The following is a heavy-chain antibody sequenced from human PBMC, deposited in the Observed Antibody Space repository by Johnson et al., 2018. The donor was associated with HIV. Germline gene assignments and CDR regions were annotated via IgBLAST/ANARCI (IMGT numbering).Heavy chain of an antibody. CDR1: GFTFSSYG. J-gene: IGHJ3*02. Sequence: QVQLVESGGGVVQPGGSLRLSCAASGFTFSSYGMHWVRQAPDKGLEWVAVMWYDGSNRYYADSVKGRFTLSRDNSKNTLYLQMNSLKTEDTAVYYCTTVLRYDILTGYWLGAFDIWGQGTMVTVSS. CDR2: MWYDGSNR. D-gene: IGHD3-9*01. V-gene: IGHV3-33*01. CDR3: TTVLRYDILTGYWLGAFDI.